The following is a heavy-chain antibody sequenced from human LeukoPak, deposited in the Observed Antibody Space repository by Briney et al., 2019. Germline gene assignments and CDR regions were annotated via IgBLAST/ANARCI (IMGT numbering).Heavy chain of an antibody. J-gene: IGHJ4*02. D-gene: IGHD6-13*01. CDR2: IYHSGSS. Sequence: ETLSLTCTVSGGSISSYYWSWIRQPPGKGLEWIGYIYHSGSSNYNPSLKSRVTISVDTSKKQFSLKLSSVTAADTAVYCCARASTGYSSSWYFDYWGQGTLVTVSS. V-gene: IGHV4-59*01. CDR1: GGSISSYY. CDR3: ARASTGYSSSWYFDY.